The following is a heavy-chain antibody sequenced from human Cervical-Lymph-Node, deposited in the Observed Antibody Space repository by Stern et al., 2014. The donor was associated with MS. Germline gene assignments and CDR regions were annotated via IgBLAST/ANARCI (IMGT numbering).Heavy chain of an antibody. D-gene: IGHD4-23*01. V-gene: IGHV1-2*02. CDR3: ASGGQMEY. Sequence: VQLVESGAEVKKPGASVKVSCKTSGYNFIDYYLHWVRQAPGQGLEWMGWINPNMGNTNFAEKFQGTVIMTSDPSISTAYMEVSSLTSDDTAVYYCASGGQMEYWGQGTLVTVSS. J-gene: IGHJ4*02. CDR2: INPNMGNT. CDR1: GYNFIDYY.